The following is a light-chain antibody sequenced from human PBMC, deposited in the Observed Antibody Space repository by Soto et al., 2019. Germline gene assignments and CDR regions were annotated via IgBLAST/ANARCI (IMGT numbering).Light chain of an antibody. CDR3: QQRASSPYT. CDR1: HDVSVS. V-gene: IGKV3-11*01. Sequence: EILLTQSPYPLSLSPGEGATLSCRASHDVSVSLVWYRQRPGQSPRLLIHDASNRATGISARFSGSGSGTDFTLTIGSLEPEESALYYCQQRASSPYTSGQGTKVDIK. J-gene: IGKJ2*01. CDR2: DAS.